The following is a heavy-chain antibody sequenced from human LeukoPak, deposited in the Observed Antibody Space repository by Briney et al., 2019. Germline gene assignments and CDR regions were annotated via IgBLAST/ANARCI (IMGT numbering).Heavy chain of an antibody. CDR1: GFTFSSYE. V-gene: IGHV3-48*03. D-gene: IGHD5-18*01. Sequence: GGSLRLSCAASGFTFSSYEMKLVRQAPGKGLGWVSYISSSGSTIYYADSVKGRFTISRDNAKNSLYLQMNSLRAEDTAVYYCARGGYSYGGWFDPWGQGTLVTVSS. CDR2: ISSSGSTI. J-gene: IGHJ5*02. CDR3: ARGGYSYGGWFDP.